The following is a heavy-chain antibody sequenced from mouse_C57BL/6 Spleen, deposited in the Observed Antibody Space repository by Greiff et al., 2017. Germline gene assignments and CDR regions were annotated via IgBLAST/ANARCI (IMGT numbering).Heavy chain of an antibody. J-gene: IGHJ4*01. Sequence: EVQLQQSGPELVKPGASVKISCKASGYTFTDYYMNWVKQSHGKSLEWIGDINPNNGGTSYNQKFKGKATLTVDKSSSTAYMELRSLTSEDSAVYYCARSWLRYAMDYWGQGTSVTVSS. CDR1: GYTFTDYY. D-gene: IGHD2-2*01. CDR3: ARSWLRYAMDY. CDR2: INPNNGGT. V-gene: IGHV1-26*01.